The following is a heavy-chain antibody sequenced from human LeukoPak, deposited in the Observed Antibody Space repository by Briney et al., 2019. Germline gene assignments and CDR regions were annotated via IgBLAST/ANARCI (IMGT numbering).Heavy chain of an antibody. D-gene: IGHD6-6*01. CDR3: AKGAGLYSSSSPIDY. CDR2: IRYGGSNK. V-gene: IGHV3-30*02. CDR1: GFTFSNYG. Sequence: PGGSLRLSCAASGFTFSNYGMQWVRQAPGKGLEWVAFIRYGGSNKYYADSVKGRFTISRDNSKNTLDLQMNSLRPEDSAIYYCAKGAGLYSSSSPIDYWGPGTLVTVSS. J-gene: IGHJ4*02.